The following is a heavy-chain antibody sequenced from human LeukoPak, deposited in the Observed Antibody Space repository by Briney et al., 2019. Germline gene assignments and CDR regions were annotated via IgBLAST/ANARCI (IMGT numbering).Heavy chain of an antibody. CDR2: ISSSGSTI. Sequence: TGGSLRLSCAASGFSFSSYSMNWVRQAPGKGLEWVSYISSSGSTIYYADSVKGRFTISRDNAKNSLYLQMNSLRAEDTAVYYCARDYDILPIWGQGTMVTVSS. CDR3: ARDYDILPI. V-gene: IGHV3-48*04. J-gene: IGHJ3*02. CDR1: GFSFSSYS. D-gene: IGHD3-9*01.